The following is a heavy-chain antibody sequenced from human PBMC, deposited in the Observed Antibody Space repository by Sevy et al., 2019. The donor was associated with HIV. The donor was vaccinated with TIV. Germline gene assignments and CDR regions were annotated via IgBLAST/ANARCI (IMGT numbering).Heavy chain of an antibody. J-gene: IGHJ6*02. V-gene: IGHV4-59*01. Sequence: SETLSLTCTVSGGSISSYYWSWIRQPPGKGLEWIGYIYYSGSTNYNPSLKSRVTISVDTSKNQFSLQLSSVTAADTTVYYCARDSFSIAVAGTVGGNPCYYYYGMDVWGHGTTVTVSS. CDR1: GGSISSYY. D-gene: IGHD6-19*01. CDR2: IYYSGST. CDR3: ARDSFSIAVAGTVGGNPCYYYYGMDV.